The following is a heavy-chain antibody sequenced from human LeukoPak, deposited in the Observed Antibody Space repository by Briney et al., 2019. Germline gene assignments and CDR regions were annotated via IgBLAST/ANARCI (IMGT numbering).Heavy chain of an antibody. CDR1: GYSFTSYW. D-gene: IGHD3-22*01. CDR2: IYPGDSDT. V-gene: IGHV5-51*01. Sequence: GESLKISCKASGYSFTSYWIGWVRQMPGKGLEWMGIIYPGDSDTRYSPSFQGQVTISADKSISTAYLQWSSLKASDTAMYYCARQTPHPERSYDSSGSVGPYYYYMDVWGKGTTVTVSS. J-gene: IGHJ6*03. CDR3: ARQTPHPERSYDSSGSVGPYYYYMDV.